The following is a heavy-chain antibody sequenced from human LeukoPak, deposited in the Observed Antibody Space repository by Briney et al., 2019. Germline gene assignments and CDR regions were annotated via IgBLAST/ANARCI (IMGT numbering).Heavy chain of an antibody. V-gene: IGHV1-46*01. CDR1: GYTFTMYG. J-gene: IGHJ5*02. D-gene: IGHD1-26*01. CDR3: ARDNSVGDNAWWFDP. CDR2: INPTGDST. Sequence: ASVKVSCKASGYTFTMYGISWVRQAPGQGLEWMGLINPTGDSTGYAQKFQGRVTMTRDMSTSTDFMELSSLRSEDTAVYYCARDNSVGDNAWWFDPWGQGTLVTVSS.